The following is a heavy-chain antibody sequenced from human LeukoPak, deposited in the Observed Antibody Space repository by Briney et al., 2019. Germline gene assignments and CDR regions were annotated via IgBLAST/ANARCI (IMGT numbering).Heavy chain of an antibody. CDR1: GFTFSSYS. CDR2: ISSSSSYI. CDR3: AKASLVATIDFDY. Sequence: GGSLRLSCAASGFTFSSYSMNWVRQAPGKGLEWVSSISSSSSYIYYADSVKGRFTISRDNSKNTLYLQMNSLRAEDTAVYYCAKASLVATIDFDYWGQGTLVTVSS. V-gene: IGHV3-21*04. J-gene: IGHJ4*02. D-gene: IGHD5-12*01.